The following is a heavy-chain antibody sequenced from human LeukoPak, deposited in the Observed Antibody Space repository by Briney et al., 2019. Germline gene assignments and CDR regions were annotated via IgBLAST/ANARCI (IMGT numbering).Heavy chain of an antibody. Sequence: PSETLSLTCTVSGGSISTSSYSWGWIRQPPGKGLEWIGSIYYSGSTYYNPSLKSRVTISVDTSKNQFSLKLTSMTAADTAVYYCARSGYDKPLDYWGQGTLVTVSS. CDR2: IYYSGST. CDR3: ARSGYDKPLDY. V-gene: IGHV4-39*07. J-gene: IGHJ4*02. D-gene: IGHD5-12*01. CDR1: GGSISTSSYS.